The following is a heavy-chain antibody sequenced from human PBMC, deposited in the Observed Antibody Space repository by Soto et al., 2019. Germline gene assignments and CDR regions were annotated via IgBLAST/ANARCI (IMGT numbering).Heavy chain of an antibody. Sequence: GGSLRLSCAASGFTYTRYSMNWVRQAPGKGLEWVSSISSTTNYIYYGDSMKGRFTITRDNAKNSLYLEMNSLRAEDTAVYYCARESEDLTSNFDYWGQGTLVTVS. J-gene: IGHJ4*02. CDR1: GFTYTRYS. CDR3: ARESEDLTSNFDY. V-gene: IGHV3-21*06. CDR2: ISSTTNYI.